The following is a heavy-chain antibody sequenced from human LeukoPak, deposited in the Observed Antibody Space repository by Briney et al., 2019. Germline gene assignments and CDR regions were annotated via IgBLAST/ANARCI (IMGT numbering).Heavy chain of an antibody. CDR2: ISSSGSTI. D-gene: IGHD1-26*01. Sequence: GGFLRLSCAASGFTFSSYEMNWVRQAPGKGLEWVSYISSSGSTIYYADSVKGRFTISRDNAKNSLYLQMNSLRAEDTAVYYCAKMGATTWSHEDYWGQGTLVTVSS. J-gene: IGHJ4*02. CDR1: GFTFSSYE. CDR3: AKMGATTWSHEDY. V-gene: IGHV3-48*03.